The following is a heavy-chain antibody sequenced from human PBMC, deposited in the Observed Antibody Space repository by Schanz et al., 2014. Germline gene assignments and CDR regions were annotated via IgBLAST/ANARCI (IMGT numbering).Heavy chain of an antibody. J-gene: IGHJ5*02. CDR2: IQHDGSRT. D-gene: IGHD2-21*01. Sequence: QAELVESGGGVVQPGGSLRLSCEASGFIFSNHGMNWVRQAPGKGLEWVAFIQHDGSRTYYTASLKGRVTISRDNSQNMVYVEMNSLSVEDTDVYYCARGKAYTEGTPMNWFDPWGQGPLVTVSS. CDR1: GFIFSNHG. CDR3: ARGKAYTEGTPMNWFDP. V-gene: IGHV3-30*02.